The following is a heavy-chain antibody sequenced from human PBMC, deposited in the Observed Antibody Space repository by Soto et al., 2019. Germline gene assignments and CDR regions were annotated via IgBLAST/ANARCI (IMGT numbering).Heavy chain of an antibody. CDR3: ARDLLWGRTTVEGY. V-gene: IGHV3-33*01. CDR1: GFTFSSYG. CDR2: IWYDGSNK. Sequence: QVQLVESGGGVVQPGRSLRLSCAASGFTFSSYGMHWVRQAPGKGLEWGAVIWYDGSNKYYADSVKGRFTISRDNSKNTLYLQMNSLRAEDTAVYYCARDLLWGRTTVEGYWGQGTLVTVSS. J-gene: IGHJ4*02. D-gene: IGHD4-17*01.